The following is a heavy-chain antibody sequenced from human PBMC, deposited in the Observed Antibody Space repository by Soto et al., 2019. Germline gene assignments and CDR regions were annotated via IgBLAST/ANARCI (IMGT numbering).Heavy chain of an antibody. CDR1: GFTVSSNY. V-gene: IGHV3-53*01. Sequence: GGSLRLSCAASGFTVSSNYMSWVRQAPGKGLEWISVIYTGGSTYYADSVKGRFTISRDNPKNTVNLQMNSLRADDTAVYYCARDRSSGGYDYWGQGTLVTVSS. CDR2: IYTGGST. D-gene: IGHD6-19*01. CDR3: ARDRSSGGYDY. J-gene: IGHJ4*02.